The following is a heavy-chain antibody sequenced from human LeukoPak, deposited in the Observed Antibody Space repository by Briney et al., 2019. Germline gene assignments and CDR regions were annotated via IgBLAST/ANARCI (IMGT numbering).Heavy chain of an antibody. V-gene: IGHV1-69*13. D-gene: IGHD3-22*01. CDR1: GYTFTSYG. CDR2: IIPIFDTA. Sequence: GASVKVSCKASGYTFTSYGISWVRQAPGQGLEWMGGIIPIFDTANYAQKFQGRVTITADESTSTTYMELSRLRFEDTALYYCARGGDDSSGYYWDYWGQGTLVTVSS. CDR3: ARGGDDSSGYYWDY. J-gene: IGHJ4*02.